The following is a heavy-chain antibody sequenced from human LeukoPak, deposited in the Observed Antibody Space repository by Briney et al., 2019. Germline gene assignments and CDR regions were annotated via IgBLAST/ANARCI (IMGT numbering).Heavy chain of an antibody. J-gene: IGHJ4*02. CDR2: IYTSGST. V-gene: IGHV4-61*02. Sequence: PSQTLSLTCTVSGGSISSGSNYWSWIRQPAGKGLEWIGRIYTSGSTNYNPSLKSRVTISVDTSKNQFSLKLSSVTAADTAVYYCAGLRYFDWSLDYWGQGTLVTVSS. CDR3: AGLRYFDWSLDY. CDR1: GGSISSGSNY. D-gene: IGHD3-9*01.